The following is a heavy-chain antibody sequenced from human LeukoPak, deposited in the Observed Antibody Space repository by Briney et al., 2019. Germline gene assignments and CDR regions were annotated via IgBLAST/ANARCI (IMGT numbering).Heavy chain of an antibody. J-gene: IGHJ5*02. Sequence: ASVKVSCKASGGTFSSYAISWVRQAPGQGLEWMGWISAYNGKTNYAQKLQGRVTMTTDTSTSTAYMELRSLRSDDTAVYYCARDLFACSSTSCYHETFDPWGQGTLVTVSS. CDR2: ISAYNGKT. D-gene: IGHD2-2*01. CDR1: GGTFSSYA. V-gene: IGHV1-18*01. CDR3: ARDLFACSSTSCYHETFDP.